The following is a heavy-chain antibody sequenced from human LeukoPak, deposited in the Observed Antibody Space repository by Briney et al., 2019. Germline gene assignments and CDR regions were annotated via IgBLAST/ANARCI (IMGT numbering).Heavy chain of an antibody. J-gene: IGHJ5*02. Sequence: SETLSLTCTVSGGSISSYYWSWIRRAPGKGLQWIGYIDYSGTTNYNPSLKSRITISVDTSNNQFSPKLSSVTAADTAVYYCARDGYYDSSGDRNWFDPSGQGTLVTVSS. CDR3: ARDGYYDSSGDRNWFDP. V-gene: IGHV4-59*01. D-gene: IGHD3-22*01. CDR2: IDYSGTT. CDR1: GGSISSYY.